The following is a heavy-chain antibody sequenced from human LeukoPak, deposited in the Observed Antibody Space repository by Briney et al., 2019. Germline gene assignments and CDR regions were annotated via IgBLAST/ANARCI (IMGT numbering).Heavy chain of an antibody. D-gene: IGHD3-10*01. CDR2: INHSGST. V-gene: IGHV4-34*01. J-gene: IGHJ5*02. CDR1: GGSFSGYY. CDR3: ARGRGSLPTDYYYGSGSHNWFDP. Sequence: SETLSLTCAVYGGSFSGYYWSWIRQPPGKGLEWIGEINHSGSTNYNPSLKSRVTISVDTSKNQFSLKLSSVTAADTAVYYCARGRGSLPTDYYYGSGSHNWFDPWGQGTLVTVSS.